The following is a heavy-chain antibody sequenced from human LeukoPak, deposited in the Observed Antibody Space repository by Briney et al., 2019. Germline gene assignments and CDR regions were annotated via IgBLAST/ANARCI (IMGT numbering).Heavy chain of an antibody. V-gene: IGHV1-2*02. CDR3: AREGRGYSSDRSFNWFDP. CDR1: GYTFTSYG. CDR2: INPNSGGT. J-gene: IGHJ5*02. D-gene: IGHD5-18*01. Sequence: GASVKVSCKASGYTFTSYGISWVRQAPGQGLEWMGWINPNSGGTNSAQKFQGRVTMTRDTSISTAYMELSRLRSDDTAVYYCAREGRGYSSDRSFNWFDPWGQGTLVTVSS.